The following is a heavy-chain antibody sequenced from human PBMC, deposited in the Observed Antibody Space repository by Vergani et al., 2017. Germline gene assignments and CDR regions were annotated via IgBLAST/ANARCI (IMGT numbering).Heavy chain of an antibody. CDR2: INHSGTI. CDR1: GGSLSGYY. Sequence: QVQLQQWGPGLLKPSETLSLTCAVSGGSLSGYYWSWIRLAPGKGLEWIGEINHSGTINYNPTLKSPFNVSIDTSSDHFSLKLRSVSAADTAVYFCARRAERWETLLRDDFDVWGQGTFVTVSP. D-gene: IGHD1-26*01. J-gene: IGHJ3*01. V-gene: IGHV4-34*01. CDR3: ARRAERWETLLRDDFDV.